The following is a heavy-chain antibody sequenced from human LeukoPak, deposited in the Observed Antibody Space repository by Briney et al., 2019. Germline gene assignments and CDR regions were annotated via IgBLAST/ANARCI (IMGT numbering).Heavy chain of an antibody. CDR1: GYTFTSYG. CDR2: ISAYNGNT. V-gene: IGHV1-18*01. Sequence: GASVKVSCKASGYTFTSYGISWVRQAPGQGLEWMGWISAYNGNTNYAQKLQGRVTMTTDTSTSTAYMELRSLRSEDTAVYYCAKLGVGSYDGSGYIDYWGQGTLVTVSS. D-gene: IGHD3-22*01. CDR3: AKLGVGSYDGSGYIDY. J-gene: IGHJ4*02.